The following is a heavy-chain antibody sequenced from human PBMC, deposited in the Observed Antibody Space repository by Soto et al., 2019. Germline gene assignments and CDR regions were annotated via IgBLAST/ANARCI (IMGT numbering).Heavy chain of an antibody. V-gene: IGHV4-59*01. J-gene: IGHJ4*02. D-gene: IGHD3-3*01. CDR1: GGSISSYY. CDR3: ERGFPIYDFWSGYYPGGTFFAY. Sequence: SETLSLTCTVSGGSISSYYWSWIRQPPGKGLEWIGYIYYSGSTNYNPSLKSRVTISVDTSKNQFSLKLSSVTAADTAVYYCERGFPIYDFWSGYYPGGTFFAYGGQGTLVPVS. CDR2: IYYSGST.